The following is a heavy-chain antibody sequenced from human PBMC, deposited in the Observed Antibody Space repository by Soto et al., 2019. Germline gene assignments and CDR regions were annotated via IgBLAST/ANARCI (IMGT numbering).Heavy chain of an antibody. V-gene: IGHV3-33*01. CDR2: IWYDGSKK. CDR3: AREGAVAVSQDF. D-gene: IGHD6-19*01. J-gene: IGHJ6*02. CDR1: GLIFSDYG. Sequence: GGSLRLSCAASGLIFSDYGIHGVGQAPGKGLEWVALIWYDGSKKYYADSVKGRFTVSRDNINSTLYLEMNSLRVEDSAVYYCAREGAVAVSQDFWGQGTTVPV.